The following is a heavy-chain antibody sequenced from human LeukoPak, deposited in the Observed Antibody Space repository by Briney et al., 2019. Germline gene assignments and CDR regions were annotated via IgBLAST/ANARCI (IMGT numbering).Heavy chain of an antibody. D-gene: IGHD2-15*01. CDR2: IYHSGRT. J-gene: IGHJ6*03. Sequence: SETLSLTCTVSGGSISSSSYYWGWLRQPPGTGLEWIASIYHSGRTYYNPALKSRVTISVDTSKNQFSLKLSSVTAADTAVYYCARGYCSGGSCYSYYYYNYMDVWGKGTTVTVSS. V-gene: IGHV4-39*07. CDR1: GGSISSSSYY. CDR3: ARGYCSGGSCYSYYYYNYMDV.